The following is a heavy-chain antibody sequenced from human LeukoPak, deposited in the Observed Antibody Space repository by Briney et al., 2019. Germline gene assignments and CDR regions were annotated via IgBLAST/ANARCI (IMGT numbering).Heavy chain of an antibody. CDR3: AKGYRNGYGA. D-gene: IGHD5-12*01. CDR1: GFTFSSYA. J-gene: IGHJ5*02. V-gene: IGHV3-23*01. Sequence: GGYLRLSCVASGFTFSSYALNWVRQTPGKGLEWVSTISGSGASTYYADAVRGRFTISRDNSRNTLQLQMNSLRAEDTAVYYYAKGYRNGYGAWGQGTLFTLSS. CDR2: ISGSGAST.